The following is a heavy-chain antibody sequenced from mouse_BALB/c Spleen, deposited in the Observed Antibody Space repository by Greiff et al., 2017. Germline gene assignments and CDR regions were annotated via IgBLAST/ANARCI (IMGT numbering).Heavy chain of an antibody. D-gene: IGHD1-1*01. CDR3: ARDYGSREDAMDY. CDR1: GFSFTGYG. CDR2: IWGDGST. V-gene: IGHV2-6-7*01. Sequence: VQGVESGPGLVAPSQSLSITCTVSGFSFTGYGVNWVRQPPGKGLEWLGMIWGDGSTDYNSALKSRLSISKDNSKSQVFLKMNSLQTDDTARYYCARDYGSREDAMDYWGQGTSVTVSS. J-gene: IGHJ4*01.